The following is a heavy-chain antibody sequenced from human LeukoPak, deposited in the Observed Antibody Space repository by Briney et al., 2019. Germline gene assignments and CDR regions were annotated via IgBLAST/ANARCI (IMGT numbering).Heavy chain of an antibody. D-gene: IGHD3-3*01. J-gene: IGHJ6*02. CDR1: GGSISSYY. CDR2: IYYSGST. V-gene: IGHV4-59*12. Sequence: PSETLSLTCTVSGGSISSYYWSWIRQPPGKGLEWIGYIYYSGSTNYNPSLKSRVTISVDTSKSQFSLKLSSVTAADTAVYYCARAKVQPYYDFWSGYWYYYGMDVWGQGTTVTVSS. CDR3: ARAKVQPYYDFWSGYWYYYGMDV.